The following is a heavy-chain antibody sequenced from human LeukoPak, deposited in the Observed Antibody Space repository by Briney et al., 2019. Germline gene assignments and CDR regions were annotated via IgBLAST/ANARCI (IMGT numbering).Heavy chain of an antibody. V-gene: IGHV3-21*01. Sequence: GGSLRLSCAASGFTFSSYSMNWVRQAPGKGLGWVSSISSSSSYIYYADSVKGRFTISRDNAKNSLYLQMNSLRAEDTAVYYCARPGDSSGYALGKWGQGTLVTVSS. CDR2: ISSSSSYI. J-gene: IGHJ4*02. CDR3: ARPGDSSGYALGK. CDR1: GFTFSSYS. D-gene: IGHD3-22*01.